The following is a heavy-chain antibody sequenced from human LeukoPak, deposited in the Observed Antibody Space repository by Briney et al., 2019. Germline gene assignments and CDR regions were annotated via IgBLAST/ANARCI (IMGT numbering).Heavy chain of an antibody. CDR3: AKDFTSGWTADLFDY. CDR1: GFTFSSYG. J-gene: IGHJ4*02. V-gene: IGHV3-30*18. CDR2: ISYDGSNK. D-gene: IGHD6-19*01. Sequence: GRSLRLSCAASGFTFSSYGMLWVRQAPGKGLEWVAVISYDGSNKYYADSVKGRFTISRDNSKNTLYLQMNSLRAEDTAVYYCAKDFTSGWTADLFDYWGQGTLVTVSS.